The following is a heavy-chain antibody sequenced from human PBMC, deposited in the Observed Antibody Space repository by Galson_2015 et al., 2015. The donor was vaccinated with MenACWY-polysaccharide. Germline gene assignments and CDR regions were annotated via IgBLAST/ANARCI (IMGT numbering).Heavy chain of an antibody. CDR2: VKSKRDGGAA. V-gene: IGHV3-15*01. CDR3: AADVPGAGYPFDF. CDR1: GFTFSDAR. J-gene: IGHJ4*02. Sequence: SLRLSCAASGFTFSDARMNWVRQAPGKGLEWIGHVKSKRDGGAADYTAPVKGRFTIWRDDSDKMLYLQMNSLKTEDTGLYYCAADVPGAGYPFDFWGQGTLVTVSS. D-gene: IGHD2-8*01.